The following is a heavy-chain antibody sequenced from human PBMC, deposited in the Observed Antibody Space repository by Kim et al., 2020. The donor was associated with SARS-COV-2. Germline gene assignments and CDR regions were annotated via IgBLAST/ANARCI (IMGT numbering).Heavy chain of an antibody. CDR3: AKSDGAKYDILTYFDY. CDR2: ISGSGGST. D-gene: IGHD3-9*01. CDR1: GFTFSSYA. Sequence: GGSLRLSCAASGFTFSSYAMSWVRQAPGKGLEWVSAISGSGGSTYYADSVKGRFTISRDNSKNTLYLQMNSLRAEDTAVYYCAKSDGAKYDILTYFDYWGQGTLVTVSS. V-gene: IGHV3-23*01. J-gene: IGHJ4*02.